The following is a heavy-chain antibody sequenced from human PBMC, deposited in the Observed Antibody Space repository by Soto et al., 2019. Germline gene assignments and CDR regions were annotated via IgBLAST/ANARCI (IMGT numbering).Heavy chain of an antibody. CDR2: IYYSGST. CDR1: GGSISSYY. V-gene: IGHV4-59*01. CDR3: ARGDLGIAAAGSFPKYFDY. J-gene: IGHJ4*02. D-gene: IGHD6-13*01. Sequence: SETLSLTCTVSGGSISSYYWSWIRQPPGKGLEWIGYIYYSGSTNYNPSLKSRVTISVDTSKNQFSLKLSSVTAADTAVYYCARGDLGIAAAGSFPKYFDYWAREPWSPSPQ.